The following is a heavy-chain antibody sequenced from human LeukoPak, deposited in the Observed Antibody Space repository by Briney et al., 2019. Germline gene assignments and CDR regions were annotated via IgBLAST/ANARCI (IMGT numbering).Heavy chain of an antibody. CDR3: ARDLPNIVVVPAAIGVDY. V-gene: IGHV1-18*01. CDR1: GYTFTSYA. D-gene: IGHD2-2*01. J-gene: IGHJ4*02. CDR2: ISAYNGNT. Sequence: ASVKVSCKASGYTFTSYAMHWVRQAPGQGLEWMGWISAYNGNTNYAQKLQGRVTMTTDTSTSTAYMELRSLRSDDTAVYYCARDLPNIVVVPAAIGVDYWGQGTLVTVSS.